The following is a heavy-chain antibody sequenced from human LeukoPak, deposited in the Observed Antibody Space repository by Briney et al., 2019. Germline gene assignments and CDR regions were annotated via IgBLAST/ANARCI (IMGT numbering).Heavy chain of an antibody. V-gene: IGHV3-30*04. D-gene: IGHD6-13*01. CDR1: GFTFSSYA. J-gene: IGHJ4*02. CDR2: ISYDGSNK. CDR3: ASLRISSSYAFDY. Sequence: GGSLRLSCAASGFTFSSYAMHWVRQAPGKGLEWVAVISYDGSNKYYADSVKGRFTISRDNSKNTLYLQMNSLRAVDTAVYYCASLRISSSYAFDYWGQGTLVTVSS.